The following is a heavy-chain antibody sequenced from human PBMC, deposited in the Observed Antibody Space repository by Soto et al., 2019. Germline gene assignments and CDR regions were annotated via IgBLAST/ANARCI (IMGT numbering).Heavy chain of an antibody. CDR2: IKAKTEGGTT. V-gene: IGHV3-15*01. J-gene: IGHJ4*02. CDR3: TPGVRQAYCGGDCYSFDY. D-gene: IGHD2-21*02. CDR1: GLNLNKAW. Sequence: GGSLRLSCAASGLNLNKAWTSWIRQAPGKGLEWVARIKAKTEGGTTDYAAPVKGRFTISRDDSENTLFLQMNSLKTDDTAVYYCTPGVRQAYCGGDCYSFDYWGQGTLVTVSS.